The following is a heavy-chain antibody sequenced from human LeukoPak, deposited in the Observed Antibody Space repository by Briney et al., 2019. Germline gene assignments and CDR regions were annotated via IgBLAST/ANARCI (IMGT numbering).Heavy chain of an antibody. CDR2: IYYSGST. D-gene: IGHD4-17*01. V-gene: IGHV4-59*01. Sequence: PSETLSLTCTVSGGSISSYYWSWLPQPPGKGLEWIGYIYYSGSTNYNPSLKSRVTISVDTSKNQFSLKLSSVTAADTAVYYCARDKDYGDYGIYYYGMDVWGQGTTVTVSS. J-gene: IGHJ6*02. CDR3: ARDKDYGDYGIYYYGMDV. CDR1: GGSISSYY.